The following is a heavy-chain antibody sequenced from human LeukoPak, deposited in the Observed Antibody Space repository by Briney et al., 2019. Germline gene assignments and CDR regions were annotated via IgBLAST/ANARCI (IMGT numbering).Heavy chain of an antibody. CDR3: AKDSGGYSYGYFQSFDY. Sequence: GGSLRLSCAASGFTFSSYAMSWVRQAPGKGLEWVSAISGSGGSTCYADSVKGRFTISRDNSKNTLYLQMNSLRAEDTAVYYCAKDSGGYSYGYFQSFDYWGQGTLVTVSS. D-gene: IGHD5-18*01. CDR1: GFTFSSYA. CDR2: ISGSGGST. V-gene: IGHV3-23*01. J-gene: IGHJ4*02.